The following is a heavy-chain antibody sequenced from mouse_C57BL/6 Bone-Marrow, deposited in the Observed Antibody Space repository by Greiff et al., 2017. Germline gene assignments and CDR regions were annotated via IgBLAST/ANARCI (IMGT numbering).Heavy chain of an antibody. Sequence: QVQLKESGAELMKPGASVKLSCKATGYTFTGYWIEWVKQRPGHGLEWIGEILPGSGSTNYNEKFKSKATLTVDTSSSTAYMQLSSLTSEDSAVCYSARYYGNCHYDMDYWGQGTSVTVSS. CDR1: GYTFTGYW. D-gene: IGHD2-1*01. CDR2: ILPGSGST. J-gene: IGHJ4*01. V-gene: IGHV1-9*01. CDR3: ARYYGNCHYDMDY.